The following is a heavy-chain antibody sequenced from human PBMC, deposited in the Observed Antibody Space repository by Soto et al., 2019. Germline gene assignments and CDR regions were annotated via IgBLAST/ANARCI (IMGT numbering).Heavy chain of an antibody. CDR3: VSDRGYGHASVPYS. Sequence: ESGGGVVQPGRSLRLSCAASGFTFTSYGMHWVRQAPGTRLEWVAVISYDGGLQHYADSVKGRFTISRDNSKNMVLLQMNSLRAEDPAVYYCVSDRGYGHASVPYSWGQGTLVSVSS. D-gene: IGHD5-18*01. CDR1: GFTFTSYG. CDR2: ISYDGGLQ. V-gene: IGHV3-30*03. J-gene: IGHJ4*02.